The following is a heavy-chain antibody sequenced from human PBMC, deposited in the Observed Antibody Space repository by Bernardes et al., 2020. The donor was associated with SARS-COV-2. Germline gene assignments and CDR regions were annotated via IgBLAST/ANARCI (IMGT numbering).Heavy chain of an antibody. D-gene: IGHD3-16*01. CDR3: ATAPGGYYGMDV. J-gene: IGHJ6*02. CDR2: FDPEDGET. V-gene: IGHV1-24*01. Sequence: ASVKVSCKVSGYTLTELSMHWVRQAPGKGLEWMGGFDPEDGETIYAQKFQGRVTMTEDTSTDTAYMELSSLRSEDTAVYYCATAPGGYYGMDVWGQGTTVTVSS. CDR1: GYTLTELS.